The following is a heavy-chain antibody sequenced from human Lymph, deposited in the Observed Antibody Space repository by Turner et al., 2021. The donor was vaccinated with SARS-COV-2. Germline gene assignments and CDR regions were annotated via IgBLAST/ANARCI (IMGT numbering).Heavy chain of an antibody. CDR1: GFTFSSYA. CDR3: AREGELEPSDAFDI. Sequence: QVQLVESGGGVVQPGGSLRLSCAASGFTFSSYAMHWVRQAPGKGLEWVAVISYDGSNKYYADSVKGRFTISRDNSKNTLYLQMNSLRAEDTAVYYCAREGELEPSDAFDIWGQGTMVTVSS. J-gene: IGHJ3*02. CDR2: ISYDGSNK. D-gene: IGHD1-1*01. V-gene: IGHV3-30-3*01.